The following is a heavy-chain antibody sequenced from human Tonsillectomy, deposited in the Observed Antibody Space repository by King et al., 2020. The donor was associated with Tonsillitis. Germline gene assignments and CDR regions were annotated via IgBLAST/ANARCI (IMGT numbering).Heavy chain of an antibody. CDR1: GFTFSTYS. V-gene: IGHV3-21*01. CDR2: ISSRSGYI. D-gene: IGHD3-10*01. Sequence: EVQLVESGGGLVKPGGSLRLSCAASGFTFSTYSMNWVRQAPGKGLEWVSSISSRSGYIDYADSVKGRFTISRDNARNSLYLQLDSLSAEDTAVYYCARDPVVRASHDAFDIWGRGTMVTVSS. J-gene: IGHJ3*02. CDR3: ARDPVVRASHDAFDI.